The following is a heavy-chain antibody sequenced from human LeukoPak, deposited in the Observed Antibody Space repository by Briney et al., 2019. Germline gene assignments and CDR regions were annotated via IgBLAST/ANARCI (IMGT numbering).Heavy chain of an antibody. CDR3: ARGPYIAAAGIDY. D-gene: IGHD6-13*01. J-gene: IGHJ4*02. V-gene: IGHV1-2*04. Sequence: ASVKVSCKASGYTFTCYYMHWVRQAPGQGLEWMGWINPNSGGTNYAQKFQGWVTMTRDTSISTAYMELSRLRSDDTAVYYCARGPYIAAAGIDYWGQGTLVTVSS. CDR1: GYTFTCYY. CDR2: INPNSGGT.